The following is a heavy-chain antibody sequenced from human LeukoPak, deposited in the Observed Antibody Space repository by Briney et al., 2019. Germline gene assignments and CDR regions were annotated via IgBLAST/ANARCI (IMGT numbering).Heavy chain of an antibody. D-gene: IGHD3-3*01. J-gene: IGHJ6*03. V-gene: IGHV3-30*02. CDR1: GFTFSSYG. Sequence: GGSLRLSCAASGFTFSSYGMHWVRQAPGTGLEWVAFIRYDGSNKYYADSVKGRFTISRDNSKNTLYLQMNSLRAEDTAVYYCAKDFDFGVVIYYMDVWGKGTTVTVSS. CDR2: IRYDGSNK. CDR3: AKDFDFGVVIYYMDV.